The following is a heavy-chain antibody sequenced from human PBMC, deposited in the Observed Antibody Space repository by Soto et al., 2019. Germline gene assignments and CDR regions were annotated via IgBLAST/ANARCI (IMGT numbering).Heavy chain of an antibody. CDR1: GFSFINYV. D-gene: IGHD3-10*01. CDR2: ISGGGDAP. CDR3: ARKVPGSTSRPDYWYFDL. V-gene: IGHV3-23*01. Sequence: EVQLLESGGGLVPPGGSLRLSCAGSGFSFINYVMNWVRQAPGKGLEWVSTISGGGDAPFFADSVRGRFTISRDNSENTVTLQMNSLGVDDTAVYFCARKVPGSTSRPDYWYFDLWGRGTLVTVSS. J-gene: IGHJ2*01.